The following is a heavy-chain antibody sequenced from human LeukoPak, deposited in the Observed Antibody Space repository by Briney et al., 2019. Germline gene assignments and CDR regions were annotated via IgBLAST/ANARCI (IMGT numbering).Heavy chain of an antibody. CDR3: TRLGRDGFNFGRYYFER. Sequence: SETLSLTCTVSGGSISSYYWSWIRQPPGKELEWMAYIYYSGSANYNPSLRSRLTISVDTSKNHFSLNLTSVSAADTAVYYCTRLGRDGFNFGRYYFERWGQGTLVTVSS. CDR1: GGSISSYY. D-gene: IGHD5-24*01. CDR2: IYYSGSA. J-gene: IGHJ4*02. V-gene: IGHV4-59*08.